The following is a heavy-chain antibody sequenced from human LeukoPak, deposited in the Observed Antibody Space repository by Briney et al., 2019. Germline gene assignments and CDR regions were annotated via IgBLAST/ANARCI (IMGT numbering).Heavy chain of an antibody. J-gene: IGHJ4*02. Sequence: PGRSLRLSCAASGFTFSTHGMHWVRQAPGKGLEWVSSISGGSRTINYADSVKGRFTTSRDNAKNSLFLQVNSLRAEDTAVYYCARAGQSDYWGQGTLVTVSS. V-gene: IGHV3-48*04. CDR1: GFTFSTHG. CDR2: ISGGSRTI. CDR3: ARAGQSDY.